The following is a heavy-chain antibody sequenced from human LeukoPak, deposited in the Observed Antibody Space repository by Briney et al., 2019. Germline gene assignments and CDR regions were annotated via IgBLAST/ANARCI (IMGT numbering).Heavy chain of an antibody. CDR3: ARGHTVTSYFDY. V-gene: IGHV3-21*01. D-gene: IGHD4-17*01. CDR1: GFTFSSYS. J-gene: IGHJ4*02. CDR2: ISSSSSYI. Sequence: PGGSLRLSCAASGFTFSSYSMNWVRQAPGKGLEWVSSISSSSSYIYYADSVKGRFTISRDNAENSLYLQMNSLRAEDTAVYYCARGHTVTSYFDYWGQGTLVTVSS.